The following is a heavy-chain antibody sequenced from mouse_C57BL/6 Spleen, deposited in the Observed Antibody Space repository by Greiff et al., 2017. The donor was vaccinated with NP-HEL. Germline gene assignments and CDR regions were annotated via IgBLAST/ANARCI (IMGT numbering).Heavy chain of an antibody. Sequence: QVHVKQPGTELVKPGASVKLSCKASGYTFTSYWMHWVKQRPGQGLEWIGNINPSNGGTNYNEKFKSKATLTVDKSSSTAYMQLSSLTSEDSAVYYCARRTNPGQLRLDYWGQGTTLTVSA. CDR3: ARRTNPGQLRLDY. CDR1: GYTFTSYW. J-gene: IGHJ2*01. CDR2: INPSNGGT. D-gene: IGHD3-2*02. V-gene: IGHV1-53*01.